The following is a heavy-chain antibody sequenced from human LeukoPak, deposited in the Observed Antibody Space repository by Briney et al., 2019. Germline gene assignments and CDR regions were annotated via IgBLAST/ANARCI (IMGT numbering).Heavy chain of an antibody. J-gene: IGHJ4*02. D-gene: IGHD6-13*01. CDR3: ARGSQQLVRGWDY. V-gene: IGHV4-59*12. Sequence: SETLSLTCTVSGGSISSYYWSWIRQPPGKGLEWIGYIYYSGSTNYNPSLKSRVTISVDTSKNQFSLKLSSVTAADTAVYYCARGSQQLVRGWDYWGQGTLVTVSS. CDR1: GGSISSYY. CDR2: IYYSGST.